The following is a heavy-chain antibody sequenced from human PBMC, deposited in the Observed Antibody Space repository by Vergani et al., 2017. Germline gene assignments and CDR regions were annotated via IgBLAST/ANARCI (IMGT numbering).Heavy chain of an antibody. V-gene: IGHV4-34*01. CDR1: GGSFSGYY. CDR3: ARGSSSSGSIVDY. J-gene: IGHJ4*02. CDR2: INHSGST. Sequence: QVQLQQWGAGLLKPSETLSLTCAVYGGSFSGYYWSWIRQPPGKGLEWIGEINHSGSTNFNPSLKSRVTISVDTSKNQFSLKLSSVTAADTAVYYCARGSSSSGSIVDYWGQGTLVTVSS. D-gene: IGHD6-6*01.